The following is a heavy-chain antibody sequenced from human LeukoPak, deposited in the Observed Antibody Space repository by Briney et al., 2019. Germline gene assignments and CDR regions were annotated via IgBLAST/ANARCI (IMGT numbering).Heavy chain of an antibody. J-gene: IGHJ4*02. CDR3: ARAPNWGWEEGY. Sequence: PGRSLRLSCAASGFTFSYNGMHWVRQAPGKGLEWVAVIWYDGSNKYYADSVKGRFTISRDNAKNTLYLQMNSLRAEDTAVYYCARAPNWGWEEGYWGQGTLVTVSS. V-gene: IGHV3-33*03. CDR2: IWYDGSNK. D-gene: IGHD7-27*01. CDR1: GFTFSYNG.